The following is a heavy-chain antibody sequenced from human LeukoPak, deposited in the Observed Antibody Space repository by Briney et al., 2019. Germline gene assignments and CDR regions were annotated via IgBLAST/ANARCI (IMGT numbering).Heavy chain of an antibody. J-gene: IGHJ4*02. CDR2: IIPLLSIR. D-gene: IGHD3-3*01. CDR3: TSGQEGYLEASGPTPFTI. V-gene: IGHV1-69*02. CDR1: GGTFRNFP. Sequence: GASVKVSCKVSGGTFRNFPINWVRQAPGQGPEWLGRIIPLLSIRHFGQRFEDRVTLTADKSTTTAYMELHSLTSDDTAVYFCTSGQEGYLEASGPTPFTIWGQGTLVTVSS.